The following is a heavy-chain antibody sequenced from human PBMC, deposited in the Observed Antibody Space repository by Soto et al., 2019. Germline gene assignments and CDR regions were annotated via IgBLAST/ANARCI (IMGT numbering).Heavy chain of an antibody. CDR2: IYYSGTT. CDR1: GGSISGYY. CDR3: ARDSPHYCSGGSCALDY. D-gene: IGHD2-15*01. J-gene: IGHJ4*02. V-gene: IGHV4-59*01. Sequence: QVQLQESGPGLVKPSETLSLTCTVSGGSISGYYWSWVRQPPVKGLESIGYIYYSGTTNYNPSLNSRVTISLDTSKNQFSLKLSSVTAADTAMYYCARDSPHYCSGGSCALDYWGQGTLVTVSS.